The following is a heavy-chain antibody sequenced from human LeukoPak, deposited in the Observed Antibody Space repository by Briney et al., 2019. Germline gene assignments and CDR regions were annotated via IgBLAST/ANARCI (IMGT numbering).Heavy chain of an antibody. Sequence: SQTLSLTCAISGDSVSSNSAAWNWVRQSPSRGLEWLGRTYYRSKWYNDYAVSVKSRITINSDTSKTQFSLQLNSVTPEDTAVYYCAKGQIEMTTIMDYYYGMDVWGQGTTVTVSS. CDR1: GDSVSSNSAA. D-gene: IGHD5-24*01. CDR3: AKGQIEMTTIMDYYYGMDV. J-gene: IGHJ6*02. V-gene: IGHV6-1*01. CDR2: TYYRSKWYN.